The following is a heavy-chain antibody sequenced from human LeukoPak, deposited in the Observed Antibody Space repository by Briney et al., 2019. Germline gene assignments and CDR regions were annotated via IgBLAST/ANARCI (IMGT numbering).Heavy chain of an antibody. CDR1: GYTFTGYY. D-gene: IGHD3-10*01. CDR3: ARARSGPYGSGSLDAFDI. J-gene: IGHJ3*02. Sequence: ASVKVSCKASGYTFTGYYMHWVRQAPGQGLEWMGWMNPNSGNTGYAQKFQGRVTITADTSTSTAYMQLSSLRSEDTAVYYCARARSGPYGSGSLDAFDIWGQGTMVTVSS. V-gene: IGHV1-8*03. CDR2: MNPNSGNT.